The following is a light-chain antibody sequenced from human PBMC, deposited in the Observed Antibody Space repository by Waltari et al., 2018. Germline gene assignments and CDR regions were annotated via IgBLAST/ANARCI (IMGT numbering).Light chain of an antibody. J-gene: IGKJ4*01. CDR2: AAS. CDR3: QQSYSTPLT. Sequence: DIQMTQSPSSLTASVGDRVTLTCRTSQSISSYLNWYQQKPAKAPKLMIYAASSLQSGVPSRFSGSGSGTDFTLTISSLQPEDFATYYCQQSYSTPLTFGGGTKVEIK. V-gene: IGKV1-39*01. CDR1: QSISSY.